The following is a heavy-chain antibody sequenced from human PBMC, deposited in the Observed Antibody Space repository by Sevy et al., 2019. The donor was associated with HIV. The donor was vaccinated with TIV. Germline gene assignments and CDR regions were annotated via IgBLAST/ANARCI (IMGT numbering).Heavy chain of an antibody. CDR3: ARDHEVLAGNSDHYYHYFYMDV. V-gene: IGHV4-4*07. J-gene: IGHJ6*03. CDR1: GDSIRSYY. Sequence: SETLSLTCTVSGDSIRSYYWSWVRLPAGKGLEWIGRVYMSDSTTYSPSLKSRVTMSVDTSKNQIALKMDSMTAADTAVYYCARDHEVLAGNSDHYYHYFYMDVWGQGTTVTVSS. D-gene: IGHD3-3*02. CDR2: VYMSDST.